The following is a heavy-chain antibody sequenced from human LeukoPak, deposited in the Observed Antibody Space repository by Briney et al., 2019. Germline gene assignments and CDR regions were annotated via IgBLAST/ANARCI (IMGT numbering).Heavy chain of an antibody. CDR2: IYYSGST. V-gene: IGHV4-59*01. CDR3: ARAVSGSYGDY. D-gene: IGHD1-26*01. J-gene: IGHJ4*02. Sequence: PSETLSLTCTVSGGSISSYYWSWIRQPPGKGLEWIGYIYYSGSTNYNPSLKSRVTISVDTSKNQFSLKLSSVTAADTAVYYCARAVSGSYGDYWGQGTLVTVSS. CDR1: GGSISSYY.